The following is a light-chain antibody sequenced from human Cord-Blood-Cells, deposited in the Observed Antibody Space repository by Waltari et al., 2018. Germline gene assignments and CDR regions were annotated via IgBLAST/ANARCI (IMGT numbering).Light chain of an antibody. J-gene: IGKJ3*01. CDR3: QRSYSTPLT. Sequence: DIQMTQSPSSLSASVGDRVTITCRASQSISSYLNWYQQKPGKAPKLLVYAASSLQSGVPSRFSGSESGTNFTLTISSLQPEDFATYYCQRSYSTPLTFGPGTKVDIK. CDR2: AAS. V-gene: IGKV1-39*01. CDR1: QSISSY.